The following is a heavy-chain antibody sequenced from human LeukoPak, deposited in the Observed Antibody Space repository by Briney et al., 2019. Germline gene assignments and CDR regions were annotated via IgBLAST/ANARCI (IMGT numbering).Heavy chain of an antibody. V-gene: IGHV3-30*09. CDR3: AREEYYHDGSGYYPVYYFDH. D-gene: IGHD3-22*01. Sequence: PGGSLRLSCAASGFTFSSYPMHWVRQAPGKGLEWVAIISYDGSNKHYADSVKGRFAISRDNSKNTVSLQMNSLRAEDTAVYYCAREEYYHDGSGYYPVYYFDHWGQGTLVTGSS. CDR1: GFTFSSYP. J-gene: IGHJ4*02. CDR2: ISYDGSNK.